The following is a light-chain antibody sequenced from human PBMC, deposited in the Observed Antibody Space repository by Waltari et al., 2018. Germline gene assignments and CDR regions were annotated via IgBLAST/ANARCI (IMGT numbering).Light chain of an antibody. CDR2: DAS. J-gene: IGKJ4*01. Sequence: ESVLTQSPATLSVSPGGRATISCRASQSVNEYLAWYQQIPGQAPRLLIYDASNRATGIPARFSGSGSGTDFTLTISSLEPEDFAIYYCHVRSNWPPVTFGGGTKVEIK. CDR3: HVRSNWPPVT. CDR1: QSVNEY. V-gene: IGKV3-11*01.